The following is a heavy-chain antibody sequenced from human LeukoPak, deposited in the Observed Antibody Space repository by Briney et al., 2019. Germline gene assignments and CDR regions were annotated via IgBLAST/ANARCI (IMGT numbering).Heavy chain of an antibody. J-gene: IGHJ4*02. V-gene: IGHV4-39*01. D-gene: IGHD3-3*01. Sequence: SETLSLTCTVSGGSISSSGYYWSWIRQPPGKGLEWIGTIYYSGSAYYNPSLKTQVTISVDASKNQFSLKLSSVTAADTAVYFCARGSQVDDFWSGYRAPLDYWGQGTLVTVSS. CDR1: GGSISSSGYY. CDR2: IYYSGSA. CDR3: ARGSQVDDFWSGYRAPLDY.